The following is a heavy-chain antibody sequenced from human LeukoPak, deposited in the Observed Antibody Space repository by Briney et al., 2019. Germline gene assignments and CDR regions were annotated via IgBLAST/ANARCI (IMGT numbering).Heavy chain of an antibody. CDR3: ARDGDIWFGELSIDY. J-gene: IGHJ4*02. D-gene: IGHD3-10*01. CDR1: GFTFSSYS. Sequence: GALRLSCAASGFTFSSYSMNWVRQAPGKGLEWVSSISSSSSYIYYADSVKGRFTISRDNAKNSLYLQMNSLRAEDTAVYYCARDGDIWFGELSIDYWGQGTLVTVSP. CDR2: ISSSSSYI. V-gene: IGHV3-21*01.